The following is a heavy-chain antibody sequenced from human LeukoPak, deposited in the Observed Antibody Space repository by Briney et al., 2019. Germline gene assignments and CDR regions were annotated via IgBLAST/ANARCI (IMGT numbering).Heavy chain of an antibody. CDR3: ARGTQIDSSVYYAGHFYY. J-gene: IGHJ4*02. D-gene: IGHD3-22*01. CDR1: GYTFTAYH. CDR2: INPNDGST. V-gene: IGHV1-46*01. Sequence: ASVNVSCKASGYTFTAYHMHWVRQAPGQGLEWMGIINPNDGSTNYAQRFQGRVTMTRDRSTSTVYMELSSLRSEDTAVYYYARGTQIDSSVYYAGHFYYWGQGTLVTVSS.